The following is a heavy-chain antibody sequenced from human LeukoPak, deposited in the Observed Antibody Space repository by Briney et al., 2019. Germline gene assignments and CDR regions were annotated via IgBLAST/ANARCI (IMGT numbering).Heavy chain of an antibody. CDR2: IYYSGST. D-gene: IGHD6-19*01. Sequence: SETLSLTCTVSGSSISSYYGSWIRQPPGKGLEWIGNIYYSGSTNYNPSLKSRVTISVDTSKNQFSLKLSSVTAADTAVYYCAREGLAVALDYWGQGTLVTVSS. V-gene: IGHV4-59*12. J-gene: IGHJ4*02. CDR1: GSSISSYY. CDR3: AREGLAVALDY.